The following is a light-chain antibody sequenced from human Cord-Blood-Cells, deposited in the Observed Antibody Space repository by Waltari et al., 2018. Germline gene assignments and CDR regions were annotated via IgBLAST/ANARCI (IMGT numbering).Light chain of an antibody. CDR3: CSYAGSNVV. J-gene: IGLJ2*01. V-gene: IGLV2-23*01. CDR1: SSDVGSYNL. CDR2: EGS. Sequence: QSALTQPASVSGSPGPSITLSCTATSSDVGSYNLVSWYQQHPGKAPKLMIYEGSKRPSGVSNRFSGSKSGNTASLTISGLQAEDEADYYCCSYAGSNVVFGGGTKLTVL.